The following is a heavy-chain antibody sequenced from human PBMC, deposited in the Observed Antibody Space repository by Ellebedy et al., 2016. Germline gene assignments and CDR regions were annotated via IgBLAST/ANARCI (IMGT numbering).Heavy chain of an antibody. Sequence: GSLRLSCNVSGGSVSSDYWNWIRRPPGKGLEWIGYVFHTGTTNYNPSLKSRVTMSVDTSKSQFSLTLTSVTAADTAVYYCAKWNGDWYAFDVWGQGTMVTVSS. CDR2: VFHTGTT. CDR1: GGSVSSDY. V-gene: IGHV4-59*02. J-gene: IGHJ3*01. D-gene: IGHD1-20*01. CDR3: AKWNGDWYAFDV.